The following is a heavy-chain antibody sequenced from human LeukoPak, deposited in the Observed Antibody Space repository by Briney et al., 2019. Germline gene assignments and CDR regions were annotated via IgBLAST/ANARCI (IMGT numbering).Heavy chain of an antibody. Sequence: ASVKVSCKASGGTFSSYAISWVRQAPGQGLEWMGGIIPIFGTANYAQKFQGRVTITTDESTSTAYMELSSLRSEDTAVYYCVRGVSVEMATIEDWFDPWGQGTLVTVSS. J-gene: IGHJ5*02. CDR2: IIPIFGTA. CDR3: VRGVSVEMATIEDWFDP. D-gene: IGHD5-24*01. CDR1: GGTFSSYA. V-gene: IGHV1-69*05.